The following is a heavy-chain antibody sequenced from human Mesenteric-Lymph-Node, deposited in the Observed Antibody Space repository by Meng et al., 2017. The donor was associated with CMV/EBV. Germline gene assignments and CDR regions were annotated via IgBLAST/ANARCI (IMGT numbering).Heavy chain of an antibody. CDR1: GGSISSYY. CDR3: ARVRGGEWFFDY. CDR2: IYYSGST. Sequence: GSLRLSCTVSGGSISSYYWSWIRQPPGKGLEWIGYIYYSGSTNYNPSLKSRVTISVDTSKNQFSLKLSSVTAADTAVYYCARVRGGEWFFDYWGQGTLVTVSS. V-gene: IGHV4-59*01. J-gene: IGHJ4*02. D-gene: IGHD3-3*01.